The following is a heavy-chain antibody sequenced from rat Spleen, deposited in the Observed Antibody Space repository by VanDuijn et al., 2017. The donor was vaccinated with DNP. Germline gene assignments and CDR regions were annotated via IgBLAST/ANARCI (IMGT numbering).Heavy chain of an antibody. J-gene: IGHJ3*01. CDR3: ARPMDYYSGGFAY. CDR2: IRYDGGST. V-gene: IGHV5-22*01. D-gene: IGHD1-1*01. CDR1: GFTFSDYY. Sequence: EVQLVESGGGLVQPGRSLKLSCAASGFTFSDYYMAWVRQAPTKGLEWVAYIRYDGGSTYYRDSVKGRFTISRHNAKSTLYLQMNSLRSEDMATYYCARPMDYYSGGFAYWGQGTLVTVSS.